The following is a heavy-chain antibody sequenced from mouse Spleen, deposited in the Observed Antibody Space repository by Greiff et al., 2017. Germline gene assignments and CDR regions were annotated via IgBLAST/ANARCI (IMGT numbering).Heavy chain of an antibody. CDR2: INPSSGYT. J-gene: IGHJ2*01. Sequence: QVQLKESGAELARPGASVKMSCKASGYTFTSYTMHWVKQRPGQGLEWIGYINPSSGYTKYNQKFKDKATLTADKSSSTAYMQLSSLTSEDSAVYYCARDSTGNYFDYWGQGTTLTVSS. D-gene: IGHD4-1*01. CDR3: ARDSTGNYFDY. CDR1: GYTFTSYT. V-gene: IGHV1-4*01.